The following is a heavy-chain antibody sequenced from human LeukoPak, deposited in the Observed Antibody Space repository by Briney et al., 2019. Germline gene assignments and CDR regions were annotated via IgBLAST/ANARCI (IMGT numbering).Heavy chain of an antibody. Sequence: PSETLSLTCAVYGGSFSDYSWSWIRQPPGKGLEWIGEINHSGSTNYNASLKSRVTMSVDTSKNQFSVKLSSVTAADTAVYYCARNGVATWSDLWGQGPLSPSP. CDR3: ARNGVATWSDL. J-gene: IGHJ5*02. D-gene: IGHD2-8*01. CDR1: GGSFSDYS. V-gene: IGHV4-34*01. CDR2: INHSGST.